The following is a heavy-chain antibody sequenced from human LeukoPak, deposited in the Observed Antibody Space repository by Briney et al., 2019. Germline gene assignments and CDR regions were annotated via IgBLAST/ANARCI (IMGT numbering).Heavy chain of an antibody. CDR2: IYYSGST. D-gene: IGHD1-26*01. CDR1: GGSISSYY. J-gene: IGHJ4*02. Sequence: SETLSLTCTVSGGSISSYYWSWIRQPPGKGLEWIGYIYYSGSTNYNPSLKSRVTISVDTSKNQFSLKLSSVTAADTAVYYCARAYSGNYPFDYWGQGTLVTVSS. CDR3: ARAYSGNYPFDY. V-gene: IGHV4-59*01.